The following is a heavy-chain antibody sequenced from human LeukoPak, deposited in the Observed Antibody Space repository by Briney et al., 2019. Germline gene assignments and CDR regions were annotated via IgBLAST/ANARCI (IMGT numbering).Heavy chain of an antibody. CDR2: IYPGDSDT. V-gene: IGHV5-51*01. Sequence: GESLKISCKGSGYIFTSYWIGWVRQMPGKGLDWMGIIYPGDSDTRYSPSFQGQVTISADKSISTAYLQWSSLKASDTAMYYCARRLIDYDSSGYYFDYWGQGTLVTVSS. J-gene: IGHJ4*02. CDR1: GYIFTSYW. D-gene: IGHD3-22*01. CDR3: ARRLIDYDSSGYYFDY.